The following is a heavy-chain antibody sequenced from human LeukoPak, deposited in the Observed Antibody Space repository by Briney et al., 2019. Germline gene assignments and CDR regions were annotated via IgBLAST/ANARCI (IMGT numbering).Heavy chain of an antibody. Sequence: SVKVSCKASGGTFSSYAISWVRQAPGQGLEWMGGIIPIVDTANYAQKFQGRVTITADESTSTAYMELSSLRSEDTAVYYCARVSIAARLNYYYGMDVWGQGTTVTVSS. CDR1: GGTFSSYA. V-gene: IGHV1-69*13. CDR2: IIPIVDTA. D-gene: IGHD6-6*01. J-gene: IGHJ6*02. CDR3: ARVSIAARLNYYYGMDV.